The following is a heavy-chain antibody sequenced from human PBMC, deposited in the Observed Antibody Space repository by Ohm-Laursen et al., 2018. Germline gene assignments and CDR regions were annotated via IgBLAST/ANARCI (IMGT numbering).Heavy chain of an antibody. V-gene: IGHV1-46*01. Sequence: ASVKVSCKVSGYTFTSYYMHWVRQAPGQGLEWMGIINPSGGSTSYAQKFQGRVTMTRDTSTSTVYMELSSLRSEDTAVYYCARPDLNGDYGYWGQGTLVTVSS. CDR3: ARPDLNGDYGY. J-gene: IGHJ4*02. CDR1: GYTFTSYY. D-gene: IGHD4-17*01. CDR2: INPSGGST.